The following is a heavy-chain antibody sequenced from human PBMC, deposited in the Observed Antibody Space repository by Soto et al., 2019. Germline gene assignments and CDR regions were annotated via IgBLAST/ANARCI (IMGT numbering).Heavy chain of an antibody. Sequence: TLSLTCTVSGATISSGGFYWSWIRQPPGKALEWLARIDWDDDKYYSTSLKTRLTISKDTSKNQVVLTMTNMDPVDTATYYCARIRANYDAGGMDVWGQGTTVTVSS. D-gene: IGHD3-3*01. CDR3: ARIRANYDAGGMDV. J-gene: IGHJ6*02. V-gene: IGHV2-70*11. CDR2: IDWDDDK. CDR1: GATISSGGFY.